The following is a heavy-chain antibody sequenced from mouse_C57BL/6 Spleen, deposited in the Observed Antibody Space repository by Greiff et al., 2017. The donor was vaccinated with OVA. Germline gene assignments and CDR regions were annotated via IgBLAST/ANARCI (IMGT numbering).Heavy chain of an antibody. D-gene: IGHD1-1*01. Sequence: EVKLVESGGGLVQPGGSLSLSCAASGFTFTDYYMSWVRQPPGKALEWLGFIRNKANGYTTEYSASVKGRFTISRDNSQSILYLQMNALRAEDSATYYCARYNTTVVATNFDVWGTGTTVTVSS. CDR2: IRNKANGYTT. J-gene: IGHJ1*03. V-gene: IGHV7-3*01. CDR1: GFTFTDYY. CDR3: ARYNTTVVATNFDV.